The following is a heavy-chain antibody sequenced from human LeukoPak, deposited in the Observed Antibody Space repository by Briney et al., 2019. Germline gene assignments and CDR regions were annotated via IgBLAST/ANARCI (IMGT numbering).Heavy chain of an antibody. Sequence: GGSLRLSCAASGFTFSSYAMSWVRQAPGKGLEWVSAISGSGGSTYYADSVKGRFTISRDNSKNTLYLQMNSLRAEDTAVYYCAKGGTDYGDYPYFFDYWGQGTLVTVSS. CDR2: ISGSGGST. D-gene: IGHD4-17*01. V-gene: IGHV3-23*01. CDR1: GFTFSSYA. J-gene: IGHJ4*02. CDR3: AKGGTDYGDYPYFFDY.